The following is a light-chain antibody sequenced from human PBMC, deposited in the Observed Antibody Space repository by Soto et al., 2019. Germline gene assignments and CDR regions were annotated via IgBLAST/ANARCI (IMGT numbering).Light chain of an antibody. CDR1: QGIGDT. Sequence: VMKQSPATLSVKQGEGATLSCRASQGIGDTLAWYQHKAGQTPRLLIYDTSTRATGVPARFSGSRSGTEFTLTINSLQSEDFAVYYCQRYNNWPLTFGGGTNVDVK. CDR3: QRYNNWPLT. V-gene: IGKV3-15*01. J-gene: IGKJ4*01. CDR2: DTS.